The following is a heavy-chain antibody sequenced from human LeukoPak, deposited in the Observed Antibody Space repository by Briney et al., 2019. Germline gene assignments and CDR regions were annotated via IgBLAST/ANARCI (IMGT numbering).Heavy chain of an antibody. V-gene: IGHV3-53*01. CDR2: IYSDNT. J-gene: IGHJ4*02. Sequence: GGSLRLSCTVSGFTVSSNSMSWVRQAPGKGLEWVSFIYSDNTHYSDSVKGRFTISRDNSKNTLYLQMNSLRADDTAVYYCAKSYKVIVEGYKSGYYFDYWGQGTLVTVSS. CDR1: GFTVSSNS. CDR3: AKSYKVIVEGYKSGYYFDY. D-gene: IGHD3-22*01.